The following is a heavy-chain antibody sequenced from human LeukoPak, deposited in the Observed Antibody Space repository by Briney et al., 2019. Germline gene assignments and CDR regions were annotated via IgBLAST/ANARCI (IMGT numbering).Heavy chain of an antibody. CDR3: ARLDYDSSGPFDY. Sequence: ASETLSLTCTVSGGSISSYYWSWIRQPPGKGLEWIGYIYYSWSTNYNPSLKSRVTISVDTSKNQFSLKLSSVTAADTAVYYCARLDYDSSGPFDYWGQGTLVTVSS. CDR1: GGSISSYY. D-gene: IGHD3-22*01. V-gene: IGHV4-59*08. J-gene: IGHJ4*02. CDR2: IYYSWST.